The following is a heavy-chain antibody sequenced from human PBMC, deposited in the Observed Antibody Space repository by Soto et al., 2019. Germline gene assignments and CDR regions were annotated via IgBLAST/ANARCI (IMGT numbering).Heavy chain of an antibody. Sequence: QVQLVQSGAEVKKPGASVKVSCKASGYTFTSYGISWVRQAPGQGLEWMGWISAYNGNTNYAQKLQGRVTMTTDTSTSTAYMELMSLRSDDTAVYYCARDMTDVVVVPAADYYYGMDVWGQGTTVTVSS. CDR2: ISAYNGNT. CDR1: GYTFTSYG. V-gene: IGHV1-18*04. CDR3: ARDMTDVVVVPAADYYYGMDV. D-gene: IGHD2-2*01. J-gene: IGHJ6*02.